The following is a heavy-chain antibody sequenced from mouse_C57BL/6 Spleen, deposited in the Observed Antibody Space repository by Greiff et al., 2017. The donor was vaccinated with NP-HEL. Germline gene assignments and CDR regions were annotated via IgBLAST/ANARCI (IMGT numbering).Heavy chain of an antibody. Sequence: QVQLQQPGAELVRPGSSVKLSCKASGYTFTSYWMHWVKQRPIQGLEWIGNIDPSDSETHYNQKFKDKATLTVDKSSSTAYMQLSSLTSEDSAVYYCARSGYGYGVYYAMDYWGQGTSVTVSS. V-gene: IGHV1-52*01. J-gene: IGHJ4*01. D-gene: IGHD2-2*01. CDR2: IDPSDSET. CDR3: ARSGYGYGVYYAMDY. CDR1: GYTFTSYW.